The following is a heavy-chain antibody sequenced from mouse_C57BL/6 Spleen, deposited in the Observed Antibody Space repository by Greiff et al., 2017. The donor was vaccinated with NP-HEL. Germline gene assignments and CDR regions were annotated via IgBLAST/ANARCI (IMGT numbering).Heavy chain of an antibody. Sequence: VQLQQSGAELVRPGASVTLSCKASGYTFTDYEMHWVKQTPVHGLEWIGAIDPETGGTAYNQKFKGKAILTADKSSSTAYMERRSLTSEDSAVYYCTRPYDGYYFDYWGQGTTLTVSS. J-gene: IGHJ2*01. CDR1: GYTFTDYE. CDR2: IDPETGGT. CDR3: TRPYDGYYFDY. D-gene: IGHD2-3*01. V-gene: IGHV1-15*01.